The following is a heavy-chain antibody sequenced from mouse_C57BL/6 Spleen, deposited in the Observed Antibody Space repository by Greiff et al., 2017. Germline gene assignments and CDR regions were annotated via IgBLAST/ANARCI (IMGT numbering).Heavy chain of an antibody. CDR2: IDPENGDT. Sequence: EVQLQQSGAELVRPGASVKLSCTASGFNIKDDYMHWVKQRPEQGLEWIGWIDPENGDTEYASKFQGKATITADTSSNTAYLQLSSLTSEDTAVYYCSGGSSWGDAMDYWGQGTSVTVSS. D-gene: IGHD1-1*01. CDR3: SGGSSWGDAMDY. CDR1: GFNIKDDY. J-gene: IGHJ4*01. V-gene: IGHV14-4*01.